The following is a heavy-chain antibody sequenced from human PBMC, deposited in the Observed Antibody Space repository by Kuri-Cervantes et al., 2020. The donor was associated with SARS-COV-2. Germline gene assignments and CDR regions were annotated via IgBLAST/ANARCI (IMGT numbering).Heavy chain of an antibody. CDR3: TREAYDYNMGFDS. J-gene: IGHJ4*02. V-gene: IGHV3-49*04. CDR2: IRSKAYGGTT. Sequence: GESLKISCAASGFTFSSYAMSWVRQAPGKGLEWVGFIRSKAYGGTTEYAASVKGRFTISRDDSKSIAYLQMNSLRPEDTALYYCTREAYDYNMGFDSWGQGTLVTVSS. D-gene: IGHD4-11*01. CDR1: GFTFSSYA.